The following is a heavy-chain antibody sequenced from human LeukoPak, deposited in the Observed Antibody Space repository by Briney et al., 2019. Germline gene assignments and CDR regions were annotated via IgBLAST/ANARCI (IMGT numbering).Heavy chain of an antibody. D-gene: IGHD2-2*01. J-gene: IGHJ5*02. CDR2: IYYSGST. CDR1: GGSISSYY. Sequence: SETLSLTCTVSGGSISSYYWSWIRQPPGKGLEWIGYIYYSGSTNYNPSLKSRVTISVDTSKNQFSLKLSSVTAADTAVYYCARRGCSSTSCYYDWFDPWGQGTLATVSS. V-gene: IGHV4-59*08. CDR3: ARRGCSSTSCYYDWFDP.